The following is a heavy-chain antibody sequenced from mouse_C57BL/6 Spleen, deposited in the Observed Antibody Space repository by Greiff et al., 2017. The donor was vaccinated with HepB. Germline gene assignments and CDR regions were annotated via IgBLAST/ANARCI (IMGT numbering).Heavy chain of an antibody. CDR2: IDPSDSYT. J-gene: IGHJ2*01. D-gene: IGHD2-1*01. CDR3: ARYRGNWYFDY. V-gene: IGHV1-69*01. CDR1: GYTFTSYW. Sequence: VQLQQPGAELVMPGASVKLSCKASGYTFTSYWMHWVKQRPGQGLEWIGEIDPSDSYTNYNQKFKGKSTLTVDKSSSTAYMQLSSLTSEDSAVYYCARYRGNWYFDYWGQGTTLTVSS.